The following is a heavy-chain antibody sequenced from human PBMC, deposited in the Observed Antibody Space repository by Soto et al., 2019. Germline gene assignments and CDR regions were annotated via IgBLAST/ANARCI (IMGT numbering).Heavy chain of an antibody. CDR2: IIAVFGRG. Sequence: QVQLVQSGAEVKKPGSSVKVSCKASGGTFSSYTVSWLRQVPGQGLEWMGGIIAVFGRGNYAQKFQGRVTITADESTSTVYMELRSLTSEDTAVYFCARVRGGATIVGVTGTFDVWGQGTMVTVSS. CDR1: GGTFSSYT. D-gene: IGHD1-26*01. J-gene: IGHJ3*01. CDR3: ARVRGGATIVGVTGTFDV. V-gene: IGHV1-69*19.